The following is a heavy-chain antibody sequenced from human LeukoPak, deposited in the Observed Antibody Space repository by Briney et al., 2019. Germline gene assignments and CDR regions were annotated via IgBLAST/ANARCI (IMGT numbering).Heavy chain of an antibody. Sequence: PGGSLRLSCAASGXAFSSQDVGWVRQAPGKGLEWVSGISAGGDTTFYADSVKGRFTISRDNSKNTLLLQMNSLRAEDTATYYCAKDARRSSGWFFFDHWGQGALVTVSS. D-gene: IGHD6-19*01. J-gene: IGHJ5*02. CDR3: AKDARRSSGWFFFDH. CDR2: ISAGGDTT. V-gene: IGHV3-23*01. CDR1: GXAFSSQD.